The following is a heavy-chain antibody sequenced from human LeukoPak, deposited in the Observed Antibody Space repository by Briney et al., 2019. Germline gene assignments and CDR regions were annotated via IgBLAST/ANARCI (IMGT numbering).Heavy chain of an antibody. CDR3: ARRGAMVRGVINSFDY. Sequence: SETLSLTCAVYGGSFSGYYWSWIRQPPGKGLEWIGEINHSGSTNYNPSLKSRVTISVDTSKNQFSLKLSSVTAADTAVYYCARRGAMVRGVINSFDYWGQGTLVTVSS. CDR2: INHSGST. V-gene: IGHV4-34*01. J-gene: IGHJ4*02. D-gene: IGHD3-10*01. CDR1: GGSFSGYY.